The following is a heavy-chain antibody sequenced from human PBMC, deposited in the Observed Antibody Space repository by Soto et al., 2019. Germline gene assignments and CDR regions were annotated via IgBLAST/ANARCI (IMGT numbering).Heavy chain of an antibody. CDR3: AREGGYCSGGSCSDP. D-gene: IGHD2-15*01. CDR2: IYYSGST. V-gene: IGHV4-59*01. Sequence: SETLSLTCTVSGGSISSYYWSWIRQPPGKGLEWIGYIYYSGSTNYNPSLKSRVTISVDTSKNQFSLKLSSVTAADTAVYYCAREGGYCSGGSCSDPWGQGTLVTVSS. J-gene: IGHJ5*02. CDR1: GGSISSYY.